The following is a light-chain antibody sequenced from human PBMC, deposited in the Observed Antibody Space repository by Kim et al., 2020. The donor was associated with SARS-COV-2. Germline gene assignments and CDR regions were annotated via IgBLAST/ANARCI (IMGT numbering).Light chain of an antibody. V-gene: IGKV1-5*03. J-gene: IGKJ1*01. CDR3: QQYSSYPWT. CDR2: ETS. CDR1: QSVSNW. Sequence: EIQMTQSPSILSASVGDSVTITCRASQSVSNWLAWYQQKPGKAPKLLIYETSILESGVPSGFSGSGSGTEFTLTLSSLQPDDVATYYCQQYSSYPWTFGHGTKLEI.